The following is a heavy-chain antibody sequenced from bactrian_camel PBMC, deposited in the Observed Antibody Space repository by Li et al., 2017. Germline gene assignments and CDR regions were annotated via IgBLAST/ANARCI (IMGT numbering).Heavy chain of an antibody. CDR1: GYTVC. J-gene: IGHJ6*01. CDR3: AARGPYCYTKLSIRDFTY. Sequence: HVQLVESGGGLVQPGGSLRLSCAVSGYTVCLAWFRQAPGREREGVAAIRVGDGSTYYADSVKGRFTISLDNANNTLYLQMNSLKPEDTAMYYCAARGPYCYTKLSIRDFTYWGQGTQV. CDR2: IRVGDGST. D-gene: IGHD2*01. V-gene: IGHV3S1*01.